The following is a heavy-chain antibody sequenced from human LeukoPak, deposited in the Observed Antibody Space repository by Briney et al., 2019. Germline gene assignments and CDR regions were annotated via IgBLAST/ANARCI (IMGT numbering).Heavy chain of an antibody. CDR2: IKQAGSER. V-gene: IGHV3-7*01. CDR1: GISFSTSW. CDR3: AKGGARLHSYYFDY. Sequence: GGSLRLSCAASGISFSTSWMNWVRQAPGKGLEWVATIKQAGSERYYLDSVKGRFTISRDNAKNSLYLQMNSLRAEDTAVFYCAKGGARLHSYYFDYWGQGTLVTVSS. D-gene: IGHD1-26*01. J-gene: IGHJ4*02.